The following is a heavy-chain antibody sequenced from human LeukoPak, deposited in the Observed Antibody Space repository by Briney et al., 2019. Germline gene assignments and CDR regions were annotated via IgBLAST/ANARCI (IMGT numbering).Heavy chain of an antibody. V-gene: IGHV3-23*01. CDR2: ISPSGDRT. J-gene: IGHJ4*02. D-gene: IGHD3-22*01. CDR3: AIMHGYYDGSGYWVQ. CDR1: GFTFGSYA. Sequence: PGGSLRLSCAASGFTFGSYAMSWVRQAPGKGLECVSFISPSGDRTSNADSVEGRFTISRDNPRNTLYLQMNSLRDEDTAVYYCAIMHGYYDGSGYWVQWGQGTLVTVSS.